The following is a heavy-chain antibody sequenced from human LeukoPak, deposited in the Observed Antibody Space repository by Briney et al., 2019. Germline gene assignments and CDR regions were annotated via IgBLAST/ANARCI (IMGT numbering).Heavy chain of an antibody. CDR2: ISSSSSYI. V-gene: IGHV3-21*01. D-gene: IGHD3-3*01. CDR1: GFTFSSYS. CDR3: ARQWFSTIFGVVTTHDAFDI. J-gene: IGHJ3*02. Sequence: GGSLRLSCAASGFTFSSYSMNWVRQAPGKGLEWVSSISSSSSYIYYADSVKGRFTTSRDNAKNSPYLQMNSLRAEDTAVYYCARQWFSTIFGVVTTHDAFDIWGQGTMVTVSS.